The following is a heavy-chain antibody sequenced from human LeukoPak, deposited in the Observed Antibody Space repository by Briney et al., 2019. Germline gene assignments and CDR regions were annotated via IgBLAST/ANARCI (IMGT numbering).Heavy chain of an antibody. CDR3: AKGDGYNSDFDY. Sequence: SCKASGYTFTGYYMHWVRQAPGKGLEWVAFIRYDGSNKYYADSVKGRFTISRDNSKNTLYLQMNSLRAEDTAVYYCAKGDGYNSDFDYWGQGTLVTVSS. J-gene: IGHJ4*02. V-gene: IGHV3-30*02. CDR2: IRYDGSNK. CDR1: GYTFTGYY. D-gene: IGHD5-24*01.